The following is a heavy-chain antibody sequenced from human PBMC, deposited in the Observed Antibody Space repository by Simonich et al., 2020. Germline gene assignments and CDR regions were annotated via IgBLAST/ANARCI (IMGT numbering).Heavy chain of an antibody. Sequence: EVQLLESGGGLVQPGGSLRLSCEASGFTFSSYAMSWVRQAPGKGREWVSAISGSDGSTSYADSVKGRFTISRDNSKNTLYLQMNSLRAEDTAVYYCAKDSSLVGATDWFDPWGQGTLVTVSS. CDR3: AKDSSLVGATDWFDP. CDR1: GFTFSSYA. D-gene: IGHD1-26*01. CDR2: ISGSDGST. J-gene: IGHJ5*02. V-gene: IGHV3-23*01.